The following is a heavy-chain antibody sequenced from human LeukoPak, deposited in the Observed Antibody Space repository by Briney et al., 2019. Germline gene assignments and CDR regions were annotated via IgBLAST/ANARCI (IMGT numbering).Heavy chain of an antibody. CDR3: AREAI. Sequence: ASVKVSCTASGYTFTSYYMHWVRQAPGQGLEWMGGIIPIFGTANYAQKFQGRVTITADESTSTAYMELSSLRSEDTAVYYCAREAIWGQGTMVTVSP. CDR2: IIPIFGTA. CDR1: GYTFTSYY. J-gene: IGHJ3*02. V-gene: IGHV1-69*13.